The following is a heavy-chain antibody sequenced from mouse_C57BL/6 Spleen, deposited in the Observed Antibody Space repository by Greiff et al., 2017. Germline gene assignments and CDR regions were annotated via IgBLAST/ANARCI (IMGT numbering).Heavy chain of an antibody. D-gene: IGHD2-5*01. V-gene: IGHV1-47*01. CDR3: ATYYSNPYAMDY. Sequence: QVQLKESGAELVKPGASVKMSCKASGYTFTTYPIEWMKQNHGKSLEWIGNFHPYNDDTKYNEKFKGKATLTVDKSSSTVYLELSRLTSDDSAVYYCATYYSNPYAMDYWGQGTSVTVSS. J-gene: IGHJ4*01. CDR2: FHPYNDDT. CDR1: GYTFTTYP.